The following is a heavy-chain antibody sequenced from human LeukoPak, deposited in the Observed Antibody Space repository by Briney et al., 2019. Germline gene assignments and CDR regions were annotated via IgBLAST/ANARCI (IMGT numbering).Heavy chain of an antibody. V-gene: IGHV3-21*01. Sequence: GGSLRLSCAASGFTFSSYSMNWVRQAPGKGLEWVSSISSSSSYIYYADSVKGRFTISRDNAKNSLYLQMNSPRAEDTAVYYCARDTGYCSSTSCYFYYFDYWGQGTLVTVSS. CDR3: ARDTGYCSSTSCYFYYFDY. D-gene: IGHD2-2*01. CDR1: GFTFSSYS. CDR2: ISSSSSYI. J-gene: IGHJ4*02.